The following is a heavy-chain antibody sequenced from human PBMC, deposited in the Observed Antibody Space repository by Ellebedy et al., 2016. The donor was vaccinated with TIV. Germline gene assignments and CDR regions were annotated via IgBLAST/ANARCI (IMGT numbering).Heavy chain of an antibody. V-gene: IGHV3-7*03. CDR2: INQDGSDT. J-gene: IGHJ6*02. D-gene: IGHD4-17*01. Sequence: GESLKISCAVSGFSFRSYWMTWVRQAPGKGLEWVANINQDGSDTYYVDSVRGRFTIARDNAKNSLYLQMNSLRAEDTALYYCARDGAYGDYSPGYYGMDVWGQGTTVTVSS. CDR3: ARDGAYGDYSPGYYGMDV. CDR1: GFSFRSYW.